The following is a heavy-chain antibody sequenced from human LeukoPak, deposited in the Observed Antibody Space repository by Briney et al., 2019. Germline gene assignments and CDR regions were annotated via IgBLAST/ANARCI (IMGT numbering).Heavy chain of an antibody. Sequence: GSSVKVSCKASGGTFSSYAINWVRQAPGQGLEWMGWINTNSGKPTYALGFTGRFVFSLDTSVSTAYVEIRSLKAEDTAMYFCVRDFRSGYHDAFDIWGQGTMITVSS. CDR2: INTNSGKP. CDR3: VRDFRSGYHDAFDI. CDR1: GGTFSSYA. J-gene: IGHJ3*02. D-gene: IGHD3-22*01. V-gene: IGHV7-4-1*02.